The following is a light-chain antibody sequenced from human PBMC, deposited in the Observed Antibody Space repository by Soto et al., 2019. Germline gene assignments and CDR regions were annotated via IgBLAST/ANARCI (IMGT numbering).Light chain of an antibody. CDR3: QQYNSWPRT. Sequence: EIVMTQSPATLSVSPGDRAARSCRASQSVNSNLAWYQQKPGQAPRLLIYGASSRATGIPARFSGSGSGTEFTLTISSLQSEDFAVYYCQQYNSWPRTCGQGTRVEIK. CDR2: GAS. CDR1: QSVNSN. J-gene: IGKJ1*01. V-gene: IGKV3-15*01.